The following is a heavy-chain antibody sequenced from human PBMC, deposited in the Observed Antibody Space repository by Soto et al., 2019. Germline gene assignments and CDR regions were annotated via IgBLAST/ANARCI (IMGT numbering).Heavy chain of an antibody. CDR3: ARENDFWSGRDAFDI. D-gene: IGHD3-3*01. CDR2: IYDSVST. J-gene: IGHJ3*02. V-gene: IGHV4-59*01. CDR1: GGSISSYY. Sequence: SETLSLTCTVSGGSISSYYWSWIRQPPGKGVEWIGYIYDSVSTNYNPSLKSRVTISVDTSKNQCSLKLSSVTAADTAVYYCARENDFWSGRDAFDIWGQGTMVTVSS.